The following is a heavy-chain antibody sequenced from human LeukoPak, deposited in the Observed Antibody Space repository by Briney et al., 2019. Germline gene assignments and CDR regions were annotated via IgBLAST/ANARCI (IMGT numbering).Heavy chain of an antibody. CDR3: ARDRSEYYYDSSGYYDAFDI. V-gene: IGHV3-11*04. Sequence: GGSLRLSCAASGFTFSDYYMSWIRQAPGKGLEWVSYISSSGSTIHYADSVKGRFTISRDNSKNTLYLQMNSLRAEDTAVYYCARDRSEYYYDSSGYYDAFDIWGQGTMVTVSS. CDR2: ISSSGSTI. D-gene: IGHD3-22*01. CDR1: GFTFSDYY. J-gene: IGHJ3*02.